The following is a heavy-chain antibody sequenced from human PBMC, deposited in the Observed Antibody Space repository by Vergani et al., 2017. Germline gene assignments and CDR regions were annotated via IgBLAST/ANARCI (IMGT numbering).Heavy chain of an antibody. J-gene: IGHJ4*02. D-gene: IGHD2-2*01. CDR3: ARARGYQLEY. CDR2: INAGNGNT. Sequence: QVQLVQSGAEVKKPGASVKVSCKASGYTFTSYAMHWVRQAPGQRLEWMGWINAGNGNTKYSQKFQGRVTITADESTSTAYMELSSLRSEDTAVYYCARARGYQLEYWGQGTLVTVSS. V-gene: IGHV1-3*01. CDR1: GYTFTSYA.